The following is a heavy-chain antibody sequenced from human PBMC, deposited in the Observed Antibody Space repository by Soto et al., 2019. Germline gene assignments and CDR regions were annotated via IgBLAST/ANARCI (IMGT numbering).Heavy chain of an antibody. CDR2: IWYDGSNK. Sequence: PGGSLRLSCAASGFTFSSYGMHWVRQAPGKGLEWVAVIWYDGSNKYYADSVKGRFTISRDNSKNTLYLQMNSLRAEDTAVYYCARDRRFYDSSGYPALKHWGQGTLVTVS. CDR1: GFTFSSYG. V-gene: IGHV3-33*01. J-gene: IGHJ1*01. CDR3: ARDRRFYDSSGYPALKH. D-gene: IGHD3-22*01.